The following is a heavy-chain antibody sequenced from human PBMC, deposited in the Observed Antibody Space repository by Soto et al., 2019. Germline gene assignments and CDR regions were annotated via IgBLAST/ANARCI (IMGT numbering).Heavy chain of an antibody. V-gene: IGHV3-23*01. D-gene: IGHD6-13*01. CDR3: VKESQSSTWNRFDP. J-gene: IGHJ5*02. Sequence: GGSLRLSCAASGFTFGNYAMSWVRQAPGKGLDWVSTLSGNGGSTFYADSVKGRFTISRDNSQNTLYLQMNSLRAEDTAVYYCVKESQSSTWNRFDPWGQGTLVTVSS. CDR2: LSGNGGST. CDR1: GFTFGNYA.